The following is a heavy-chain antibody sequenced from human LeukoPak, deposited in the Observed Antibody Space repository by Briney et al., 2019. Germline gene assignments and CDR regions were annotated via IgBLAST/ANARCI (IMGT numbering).Heavy chain of an antibody. CDR1: GYTFTSYG. J-gene: IGHJ4*02. V-gene: IGHV1-18*01. CDR3: ARSSLAVAGSVFDY. CDR2: ISTYNGNT. D-gene: IGHD6-19*01. Sequence: ASVKVSCKASGYTFTSYGISWVRQAPGQGLEWMGWISTYNGNTNYAQKLQGRVSMTTDTSTSTAYMELRSLRSGDTAVYYCARSSLAVAGSVFDYWGQGTLVTVSS.